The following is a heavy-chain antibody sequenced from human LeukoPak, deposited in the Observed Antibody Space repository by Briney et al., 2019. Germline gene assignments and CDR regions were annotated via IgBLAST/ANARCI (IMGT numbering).Heavy chain of an antibody. CDR1: GFTFSSYA. V-gene: IGHV3-30*04. D-gene: IGHD1-1*01. J-gene: IGHJ5*02. CDR3: AKDPGGYELDP. Sequence: GGSLRLSCAASGFTFSSYAMNWVRQAPGKGLEWVAVISYDGSNKYYADSVKGRFTISRDNSKNTLYLQMNSLRTEDTAVYYCAKDPGGYELDPWGQGTLVTVSS. CDR2: ISYDGSNK.